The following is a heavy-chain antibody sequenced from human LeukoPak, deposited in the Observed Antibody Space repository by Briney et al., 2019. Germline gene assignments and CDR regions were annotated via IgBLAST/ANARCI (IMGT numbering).Heavy chain of an antibody. D-gene: IGHD1-26*01. Sequence: SETLSLTCTASGGPISSGGYYWSWIRQHPGKGLEWIAYIYYSGSTYYNPSLKSRVTISVDTSKDQFSLRLSSVTAADAAVYYCARGEPYYFDYWGQGTLVTVSS. CDR3: ARGEPYYFDY. CDR1: GGPISSGGYY. J-gene: IGHJ4*02. V-gene: IGHV4-31*03. CDR2: IYYSGST.